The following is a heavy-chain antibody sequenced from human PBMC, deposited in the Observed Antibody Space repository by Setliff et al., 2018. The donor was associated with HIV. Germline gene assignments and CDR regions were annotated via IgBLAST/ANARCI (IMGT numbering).Heavy chain of an antibody. CDR3: ARVLDYYDSSPFYFDY. V-gene: IGHV4-59*01. Sequence: SETLSLTCTVSGASIRSFHWSWIRQPPGKGLEWIGYIYYSGSAHYTPSLKSRVTISLDTSKSQFSLKLSSVTAADTAMYYCARVLDYYDSSPFYFDYWGQGTLVTVSS. D-gene: IGHD3-22*01. CDR2: IYYSGSA. J-gene: IGHJ4*02. CDR1: GASIRSFH.